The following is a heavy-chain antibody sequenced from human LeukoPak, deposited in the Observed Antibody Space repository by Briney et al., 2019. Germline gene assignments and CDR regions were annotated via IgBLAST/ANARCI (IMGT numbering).Heavy chain of an antibody. Sequence: SETLSLTCTVSGYSISSGYYWGWIRQPPGKGLEWIGSIYHSGSTYYNPSLKSRVTISVDTSKNQFSLKLSSVTAADTAVYYCARVRIAAAGFGHSKQVVYYGMDVWGQGTTVTVSS. CDR1: GYSISSGYY. V-gene: IGHV4-38-2*02. CDR3: ARVRIAAAGFGHSKQVVYYGMDV. CDR2: IYHSGST. D-gene: IGHD6-13*01. J-gene: IGHJ6*02.